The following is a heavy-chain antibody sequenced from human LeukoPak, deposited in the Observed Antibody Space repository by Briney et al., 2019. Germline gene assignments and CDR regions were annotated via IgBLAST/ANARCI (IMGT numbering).Heavy chain of an antibody. CDR2: IYYSGST. J-gene: IGHJ5*02. CDR1: GGSISSSSYY. V-gene: IGHV4-39*01. Sequence: SETLSLTCTVSGGSISSSSYYWGWIRQPPGTGLEWIGSIYYSGSTYYNPSLKSRVTISVDTSKNQFSLKLSSVTAADTAVYYCARQWVDCSSTSCYLARFDPWGEGTLVTVSS. D-gene: IGHD2-2*01. CDR3: ARQWVDCSSTSCYLARFDP.